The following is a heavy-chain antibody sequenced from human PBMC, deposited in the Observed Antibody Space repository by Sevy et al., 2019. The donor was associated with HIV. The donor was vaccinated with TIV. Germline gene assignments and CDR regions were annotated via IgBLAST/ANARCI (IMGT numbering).Heavy chain of an antibody. Sequence: GGSLRLSCAVSGFPFDDYVFHWVRQSPGKGLEWVSLISWDSATTHYTDSVKGRFTISRDNNKGLLFLQMNGLRAEDTAFYYCAKDKNRYRTESLCSPDAFDIWGQGTKVTVSS. J-gene: IGHJ3*02. CDR1: GFPFDDYV. CDR3: AKDKNRYRTESLCSPDAFDI. D-gene: IGHD3-10*02. CDR2: ISWDSATT. V-gene: IGHV3-43D*03.